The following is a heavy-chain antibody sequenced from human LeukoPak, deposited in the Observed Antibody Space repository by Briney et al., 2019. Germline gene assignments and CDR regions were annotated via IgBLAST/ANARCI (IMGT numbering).Heavy chain of an antibody. V-gene: IGHV3-23*01. D-gene: IGHD3-22*01. CDR2: ITSSGDAT. Sequence: GGSLRLSCAASGFTFNIYSMSWVREAPGKGLEWVSSITSSGDATFYADSVKDRFTISRDNSKNTLYLQMSRLRAEDTAVYYCAKDRPNYHESNGHDYRPHGDYWGQGTLVTVSS. CDR1: GFTFNIYS. CDR3: AKDRPNYHESNGHDYRPHGDY. J-gene: IGHJ4*02.